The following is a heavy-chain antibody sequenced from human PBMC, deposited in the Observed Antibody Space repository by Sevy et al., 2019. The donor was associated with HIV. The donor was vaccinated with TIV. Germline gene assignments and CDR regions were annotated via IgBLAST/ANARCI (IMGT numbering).Heavy chain of an antibody. J-gene: IGHJ6*02. CDR3: AREDIVLGEGNYYGMDV. V-gene: IGHV3-23*01. CDR2: ITGSGGST. CDR1: GFTFSRNA. D-gene: IGHD2-15*01. Sequence: GGSLRLSCAASGFTFSRNAMSWVRQAPGKGLEWASGITGSGGSTYYADSVKGRFTISRDNSKNTLYLQMNSLRAEDTAVYYGAREDIVLGEGNYYGMDVWGQGTTVTVSS.